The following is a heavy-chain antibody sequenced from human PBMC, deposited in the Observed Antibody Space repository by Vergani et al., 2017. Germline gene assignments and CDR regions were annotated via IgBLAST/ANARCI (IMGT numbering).Heavy chain of an antibody. J-gene: IGHJ6*03. Sequence: EVQLLESGGGLVQPGGSLRLSCAASGFTFSSYAMSWVRQAPGKGLEWVSVIYSGGSSTYYADSVKGRFTISRDNSKNTLYLQMNSLRAEDTAVYYCAKDVTPYYDFWSGGYYYYYMDVWGKGTTVTVSS. CDR3: AKDVTPYYDFWSGGYYYYYMDV. CDR2: IYSGGSST. D-gene: IGHD3-3*01. V-gene: IGHV3-23*03. CDR1: GFTFSSYA.